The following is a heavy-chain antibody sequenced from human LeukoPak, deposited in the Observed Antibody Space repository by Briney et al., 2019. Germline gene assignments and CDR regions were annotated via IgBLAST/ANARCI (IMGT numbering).Heavy chain of an antibody. CDR2: TYHSGST. CDR1: GGSISSGGYS. CDR3: ARGPAVTTKLNYYYYGMDV. J-gene: IGHJ6*02. Sequence: PSQTLSLTCAVSGGSISSGGYSWSWIRQPPGKGLEWIGYTYHSGSTYYNPSPKSRVTISVDRSKNQFSLKLSSVTAADTAVYYCARGPAVTTKLNYYYYGMDVWGQGTTVTVSS. V-gene: IGHV4-30-2*01. D-gene: IGHD4-17*01.